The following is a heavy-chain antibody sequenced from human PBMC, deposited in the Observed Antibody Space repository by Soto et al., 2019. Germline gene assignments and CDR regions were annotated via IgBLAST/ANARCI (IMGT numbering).Heavy chain of an antibody. D-gene: IGHD6-19*01. Sequence: QVQLVESGGGVVQPGRSLRLSCAASGFTFSNYAMHWVRQAPGKGLEWVAVISYDGSNKYYADSVKGRFTISRDNSKNTLYLQMNSLRAEDMAVYYCASGPGISVAGTDYWGQGTLVTVSS. CDR2: ISYDGSNK. CDR3: ASGPGISVAGTDY. V-gene: IGHV3-30-3*01. CDR1: GFTFSNYA. J-gene: IGHJ4*02.